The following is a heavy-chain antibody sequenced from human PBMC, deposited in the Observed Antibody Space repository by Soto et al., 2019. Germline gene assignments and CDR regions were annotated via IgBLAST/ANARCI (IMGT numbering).Heavy chain of an antibody. J-gene: IGHJ3*02. CDR1: GYTFTSYY. CDR2: INPSGGST. CDR3: ARGGYYFDSSRYRGIDGFDI. V-gene: IGHV1-46*01. Sequence: GASVKVSCKASGYTFTSYYMHWVRQAPGQGLEWMGIINPSGGSTTYAQKFQGRVTMTRDTSTYTVYMELSSLRSEDTAVYYCARGGYYFDSSRYRGIDGFDIWGQGTMVTVSS. D-gene: IGHD3-22*01.